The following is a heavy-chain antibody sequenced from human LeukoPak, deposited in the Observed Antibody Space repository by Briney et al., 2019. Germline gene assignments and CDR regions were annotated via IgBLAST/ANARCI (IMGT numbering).Heavy chain of an antibody. CDR3: ARARDSYYDSSGYNRGGNWFDP. D-gene: IGHD3-22*01. CDR2: INPNSGGT. J-gene: IGHJ5*02. Sequence: ASVKVSCKSSGYTFTGYYMHWVRQAPGQGLEWMGWINPNSGGTNYAQKFQGRVTMTRDTSISTAYMELSRLTSDDTAVYYCARARDSYYDSSGYNRGGNWFDPWGQGTLVTVSS. V-gene: IGHV1-2*02. CDR1: GYTFTGYY.